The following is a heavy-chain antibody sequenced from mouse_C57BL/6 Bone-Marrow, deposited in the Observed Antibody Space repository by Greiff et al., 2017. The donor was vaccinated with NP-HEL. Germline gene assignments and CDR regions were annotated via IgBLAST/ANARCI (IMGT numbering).Heavy chain of an antibody. CDR3: ARRGFYYGSSWDAY. CDR1: GYTFTSYW. J-gene: IGHJ3*01. CDR2: IYPGSGST. D-gene: IGHD1-1*01. Sequence: QVQLQQSGAELVKPGASVKMSCKASGYTFTSYWITWVKQRPGQGLEWIGDIYPGSGSTNYNEKFKSKATLTVDTSSSTAYMQLSSLTSEDSAVYYCARRGFYYGSSWDAYWGQGTLVTVSA. V-gene: IGHV1-55*01.